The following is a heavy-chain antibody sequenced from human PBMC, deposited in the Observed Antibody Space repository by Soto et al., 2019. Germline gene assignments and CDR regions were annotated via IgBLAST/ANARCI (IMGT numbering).Heavy chain of an antibody. V-gene: IGHV1-18*01. CDR3: SKNGTTWFAA. CDR1: GYSFYNSG. J-gene: IGHJ5*02. Sequence: QVQLVQSGPELKKPGASVKVSCKTSGYSFYNSGISWVRQAPGQGLEWMGWISVYSGYAHYAQKFQGRVIMTADTYTRTSYMELRGLRSDDTAMYYCSKNGTTWFAAWGQGTLVTVSS. CDR2: ISVYSGYA. D-gene: IGHD1-1*01.